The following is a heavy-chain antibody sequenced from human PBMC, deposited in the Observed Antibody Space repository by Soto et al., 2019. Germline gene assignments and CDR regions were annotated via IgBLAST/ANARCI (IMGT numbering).Heavy chain of an antibody. V-gene: IGHV1-8*01. CDR3: ARPRSGSYYYGMDV. CDR1: GYTFTSYD. J-gene: IGHJ6*02. Sequence: QVQLVQSGAEVKKPGASVKVSCKASGYTFTSYDINWVRQATGQGLEWMGWMNPNSGNIGYAQKLPGRVTMTRNTSIITAYMELSSLRSEDTAVYYCARPRSGSYYYGMDVWGQGTAVTVSS. D-gene: IGHD3-3*01. CDR2: MNPNSGNI.